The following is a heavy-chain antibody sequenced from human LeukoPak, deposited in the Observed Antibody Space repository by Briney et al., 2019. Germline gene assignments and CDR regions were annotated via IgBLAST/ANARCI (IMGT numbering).Heavy chain of an antibody. D-gene: IGHD5-12*01. Sequence: SVKVSCKASGGTVSSYAISWVRRAPGQGLEWMGRIIPIFGTANYAQKFQGRVTITTDESTSTAYMELSSLRSEDTAVYYCARRGYSGYDKNGGAFDIWGQGTTVTVSS. J-gene: IGHJ3*02. CDR1: GGTVSSYA. CDR3: ARRGYSGYDKNGGAFDI. V-gene: IGHV1-69*05. CDR2: IIPIFGTA.